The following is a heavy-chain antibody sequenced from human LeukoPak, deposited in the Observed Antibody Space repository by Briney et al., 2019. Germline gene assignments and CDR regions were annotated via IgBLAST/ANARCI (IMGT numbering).Heavy chain of an antibody. CDR1: GFTFSSYA. J-gene: IGHJ6*03. D-gene: IGHD3-10*01. CDR3: ARDRELWFGEGGMDV. V-gene: IGHV3-30*04. Sequence: PGGSLRLSCAASGFTFSSYAMHWVRQAPGKGLEWVAVISYDGSNKYYADSVKGRFTISRDNSKNTLYLQMNSLRAEDTAVYYCARDRELWFGEGGMDVWGKGTTVTVSS. CDR2: ISYDGSNK.